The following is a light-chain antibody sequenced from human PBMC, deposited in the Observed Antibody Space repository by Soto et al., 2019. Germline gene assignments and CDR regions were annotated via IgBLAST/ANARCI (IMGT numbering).Light chain of an antibody. J-gene: IGLJ3*02. CDR2: EVN. Sequence: QSALTQPASVSGSPGQTITISCTGTTSDVGGSNYLSWYPHHPGKAPKVMIYEVNKRPPGVFNRFSGSKSGNTASLTIAGLQAEDEADYFCSAYATSGTPVFGGGTKLTV. CDR3: SAYATSGTPV. CDR1: TSDVGGSNY. V-gene: IGLV2-14*01.